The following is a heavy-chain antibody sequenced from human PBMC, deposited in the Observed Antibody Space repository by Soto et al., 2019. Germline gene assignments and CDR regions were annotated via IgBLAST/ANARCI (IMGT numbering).Heavy chain of an antibody. CDR3: TRLDYFENSGSYSGMDV. J-gene: IGHJ6*02. CDR2: IRSKTYGGTK. V-gene: IGHV3-49*04. Sequence: GGSLRLSCIASGFTFGEYAMTWVRQAPGKGLEWVGFIRSKTYGGTKEYAASVKGRFTISRDDSKTIAYLQMNSLKIEDTAVYYCTRLDYFENSGSYSGMDVWGRGTTVTVSS. D-gene: IGHD3-22*01. CDR1: GFTFGEYA.